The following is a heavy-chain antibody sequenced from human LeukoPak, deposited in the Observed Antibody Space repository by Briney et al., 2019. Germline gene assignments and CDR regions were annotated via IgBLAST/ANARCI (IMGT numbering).Heavy chain of an antibody. CDR3: AHSGYYGDPPYY. J-gene: IGHJ4*02. V-gene: IGHV2-5*01. D-gene: IGHD3-10*01. CDR2: IYWNADK. Sequence: SGPTLVKPTQTLTLTCTFSGFSLSSNGVGVGWIRQPPGKALEWLALIYWNADKRYNPALKSRLTLTEDTSKNQVILTMTNMDPVDTATYCCAHSGYYGDPPYYWGQGTLFTVSS. CDR1: GFSLSSNGVG.